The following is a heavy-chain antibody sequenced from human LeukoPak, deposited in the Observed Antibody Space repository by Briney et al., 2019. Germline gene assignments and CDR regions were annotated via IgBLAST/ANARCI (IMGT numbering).Heavy chain of an antibody. CDR2: IYHSGST. V-gene: IGHV4-38-2*01. Sequence: PSETLSLTCAVSGYSISSGYYWGWIRQPPGKGLEWIGSIYHSGSTYYNPSLKSRVTISVDTSKNQFSLKLSSVTAADTAVYYCATTRNYVYDYYFDYWGQGTLVTVSS. D-gene: IGHD4-11*01. CDR1: GYSISSGYY. CDR3: ATTRNYVYDYYFDY. J-gene: IGHJ4*02.